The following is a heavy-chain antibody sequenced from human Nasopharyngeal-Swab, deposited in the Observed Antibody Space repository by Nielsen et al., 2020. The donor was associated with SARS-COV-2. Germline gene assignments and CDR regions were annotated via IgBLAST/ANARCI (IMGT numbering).Heavy chain of an antibody. Sequence: GGSLRLSCAASGFTFDDYAMHWVRQAPGKGLEWVSGISWNSGSIGYADSVKGRFTISRDNAKNSLYLQMNSLRAEDTALYYCAKELDIVVVPAAYGFGYYSMDVWGQGTTVTVSS. CDR3: AKELDIVVVPAAYGFGYYSMDV. CDR2: ISWNSGSI. D-gene: IGHD2-2*03. V-gene: IGHV3-9*01. CDR1: GFTFDDYA. J-gene: IGHJ6*02.